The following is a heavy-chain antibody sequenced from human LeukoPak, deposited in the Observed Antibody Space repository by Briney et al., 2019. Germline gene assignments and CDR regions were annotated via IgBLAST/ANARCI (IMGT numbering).Heavy chain of an antibody. CDR3: ARLFPRAWESRYGMDV. CDR2: IYIDGIT. V-gene: IGHV4-39*01. CDR1: GGSIRTDGSY. J-gene: IGHJ6*04. Sequence: SETLSLTCTVSGGSIRTDGSYWAWIRQPPGKGLEWIGSIYIDGITHYNSSLQSRVTLSIDTSKNQFSLKLTSLTAADTACFYCARLFPRAWESRYGMDVGAKGTGVTVS. D-gene: IGHD1-26*01.